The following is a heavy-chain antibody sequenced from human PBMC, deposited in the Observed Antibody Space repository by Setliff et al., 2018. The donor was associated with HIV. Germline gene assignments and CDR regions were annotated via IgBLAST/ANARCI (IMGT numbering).Heavy chain of an antibody. CDR1: GCTFDNYG. D-gene: IGHD2-8*02. Sequence: SVKVSCKASGCTFDNYGVKWVRQAPGQGLEWTGEVTPIFNIVNYAQKFQGRITITADESTGTAYMDLSSLRSEDTAVYYRWRTVQTGWWGPWPADDFDYWGQGTLVTVSS. CDR2: VTPIFNIV. V-gene: IGHV1-69*13. CDR3: WRTVQTGWWGPWPADDFDY. J-gene: IGHJ4*02.